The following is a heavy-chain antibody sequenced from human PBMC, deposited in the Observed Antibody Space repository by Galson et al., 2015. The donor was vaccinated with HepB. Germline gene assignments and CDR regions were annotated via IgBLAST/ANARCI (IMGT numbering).Heavy chain of an antibody. V-gene: IGHV1-18*01. CDR2: ISAYNGNT. D-gene: IGHD5-18*01. CDR3: ARVFTAMGNYYYYYMDV. Sequence: SVKVSCKASGYTFTSYGISWVRQAPGQGLEWMGWISAYNGNTNYAQKLQGRVTMTTDTSTSTAYMELRSLRSDDTAVYYCARVFTAMGNYYYYYMDVWGKGTTVTVSS. CDR1: GYTFTSYG. J-gene: IGHJ6*03.